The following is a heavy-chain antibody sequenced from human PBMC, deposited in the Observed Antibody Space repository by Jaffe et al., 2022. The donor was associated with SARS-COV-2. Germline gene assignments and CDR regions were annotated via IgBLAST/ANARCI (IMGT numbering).Heavy chain of an antibody. CDR1: GFTFSSYA. J-gene: IGHJ1*01. Sequence: QVQLVESGGGVVQPGRSLRLSCAASGFTFSSYAMHWVRQAPGKGLEWVAVISYDGSNKYYADSVKGRFTISRDNSKNTLYLQMNSLRAEDTAVYYCARAGWPGSVGMDEYFQHWGQGTLVTVSS. CDR3: ARAGWPGSVGMDEYFQH. CDR2: ISYDGSNK. V-gene: IGHV3-30-3*01. D-gene: IGHD7-27*01.